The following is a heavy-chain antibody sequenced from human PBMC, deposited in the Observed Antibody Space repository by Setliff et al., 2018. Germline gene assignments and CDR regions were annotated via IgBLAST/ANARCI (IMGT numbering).Heavy chain of an antibody. CDR3: ARDTSSDWAAWIDP. Sequence: KPSETLSLTCTVSGGSLSSGPHYWTWVRQPAGKGLEWIGHIDSSGTTNYSPSLRSRVTISSDTSKNQFSLQLTSVTAADTAIYYCARDTSSDWAAWIDPWSQGILVTVSS. D-gene: IGHD3-22*01. J-gene: IGHJ5*02. CDR1: GGSLSSGPHY. V-gene: IGHV4-61*10. CDR2: IDSSGTT.